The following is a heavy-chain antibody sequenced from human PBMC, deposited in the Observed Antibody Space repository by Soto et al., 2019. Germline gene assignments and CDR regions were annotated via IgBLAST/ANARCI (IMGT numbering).Heavy chain of an antibody. Sequence: GESLKISCKGSGYSFTSYWISWVRQMPGKGLEWMGKIDPSDSYTYYSPSFQGHVTISADKSISTAYLQWSSLKASDTAMYYCARLDWEESYYGMDVWGQGTTVTVSS. CDR2: IDPSDSYT. J-gene: IGHJ6*02. V-gene: IGHV5-10-1*01. D-gene: IGHD2-21*01. CDR3: ARLDWEESYYGMDV. CDR1: GYSFTSYW.